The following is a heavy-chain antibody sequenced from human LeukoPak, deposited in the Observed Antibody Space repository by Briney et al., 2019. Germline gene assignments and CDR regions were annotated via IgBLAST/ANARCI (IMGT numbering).Heavy chain of an antibody. V-gene: IGHV3-30*02. CDR3: AKEASTAVAAHY. CDR2: IRYEGSNK. Sequence: QPGGSLRLSCAASGFTFSSYGMHWVRQAPGKGLEWVAFIRYEGSNKYYADSVKGRFTISRDNSKNTLYLQMNSLRAEDTAVYYCAKEASTAVAAHYWGQGTLVTVSS. D-gene: IGHD6-19*01. CDR1: GFTFSSYG. J-gene: IGHJ4*02.